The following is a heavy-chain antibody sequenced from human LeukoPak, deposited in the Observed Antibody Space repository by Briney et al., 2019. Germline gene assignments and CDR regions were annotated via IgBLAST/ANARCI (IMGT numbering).Heavy chain of an antibody. CDR1: GGSISNYY. J-gene: IGHJ4*02. CDR3: ARDGVPIAAAGHLDY. V-gene: IGHV4-4*07. Sequence: SETLSLTCTVSGGSISNYYWNWIRRPAGKGLESIGRIHISAGSNYSPSLKSRVTMSIDTAKNQFSLKLTSLTAADTAVYYCARDGVPIAAAGHLDYWGQGTLVTVSS. D-gene: IGHD6-13*01. CDR2: IHISAGS.